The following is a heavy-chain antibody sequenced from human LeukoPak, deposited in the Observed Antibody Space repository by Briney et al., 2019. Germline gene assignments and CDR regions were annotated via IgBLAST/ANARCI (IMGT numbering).Heavy chain of an antibody. CDR2: IYTSGST. CDR1: GGSINSGSYY. J-gene: IGHJ5*02. D-gene: IGHD6-19*01. CDR3: AKGAGPPWFDP. V-gene: IGHV4-61*02. Sequence: PSQTLSLTCTVSGGSINSGSYYWSWIRQPAGKGLEWIGRIYTSGSTNYNPSLKSRVTISVDTSKNQFSLKLSSVTAADTAVYYCAKGAGPPWFDPWGQGTLVTVSS.